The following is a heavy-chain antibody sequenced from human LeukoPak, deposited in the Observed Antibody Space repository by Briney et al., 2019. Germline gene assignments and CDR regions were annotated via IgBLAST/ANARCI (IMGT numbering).Heavy chain of an antibody. V-gene: IGHV3-23*01. CDR2: ISGSGGST. D-gene: IGHD2-15*01. J-gene: IGHJ4*02. Sequence: PGGSLRLSCAASGFTVSSNYMSWVRQAPGKGLEWVSGISGSGGSTDYADSVKGRFTISRDNSKNTLYLQMNSLRAEDTAVYYCAKDLWGFVEVAAILDYWGQGTLVTVSS. CDR3: AKDLWGFVEVAAILDY. CDR1: GFTVSSNY.